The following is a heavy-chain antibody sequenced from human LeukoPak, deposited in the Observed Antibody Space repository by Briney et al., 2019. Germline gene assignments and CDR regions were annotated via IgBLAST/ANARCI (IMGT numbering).Heavy chain of an antibody. CDR1: GGSFSGYY. V-gene: IGHV4-34*01. CDR2: INHSGST. CDR3: ARPLTGTTLIFDY. Sequence: PSETLSLTCAVYGGSFSGYYWSWIRQPPGKGLEWIGEINHSGSTNYNPSLKSRVTTSVDTSKNQFSLKLSSVTAADTAVYYCARPLTGTTLIFDYWGQGTLVTVSS. J-gene: IGHJ4*02. D-gene: IGHD1-7*01.